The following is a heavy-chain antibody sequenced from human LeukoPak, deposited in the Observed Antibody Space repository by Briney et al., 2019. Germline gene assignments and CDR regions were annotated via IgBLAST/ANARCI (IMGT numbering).Heavy chain of an antibody. J-gene: IGHJ3*02. Sequence: ASVKVSCKASGYTFTSYGISWVRQAPGQGLEWMGWINPNSGGTNYAQKFQGRVTMTRDTSISTAYMELSRLRSDDTAVYYCASTLDSIYDAFDIWGQGTMVTVSS. D-gene: IGHD3-22*01. CDR1: GYTFTSYG. V-gene: IGHV1-2*02. CDR3: ASTLDSIYDAFDI. CDR2: INPNSGGT.